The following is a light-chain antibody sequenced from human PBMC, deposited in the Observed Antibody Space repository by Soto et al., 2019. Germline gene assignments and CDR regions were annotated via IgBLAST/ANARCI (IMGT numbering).Light chain of an antibody. CDR3: QHYNDWPPTWT. J-gene: IGKJ1*01. CDR2: SAS. Sequence: EIVMTQSPATLSVSPGERATLSCWASQSVSSKLARYQQKPGQAPRVLIYSASTRATGIPARFSGSGFGTEFTLTISSLQSEDFAVYYCQHYNDWPPTWTFGQGTRVEVK. V-gene: IGKV3-15*01. CDR1: QSVSSK.